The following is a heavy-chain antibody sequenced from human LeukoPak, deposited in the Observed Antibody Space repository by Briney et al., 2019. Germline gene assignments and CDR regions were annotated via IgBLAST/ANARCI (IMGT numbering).Heavy chain of an antibody. CDR3: ARGATSESPYNWFDP. D-gene: IGHD1-26*01. CDR1: GFTFSSYS. J-gene: IGHJ5*02. Sequence: GGSLRLSCAASGFTFSSYSMNWVRQAPGKGLEWVSSISSSSSYIYYADSVKGRFTISRDNAKNSLYLQMNSLRAEDTAVYYCARGATSESPYNWFDPWGQGTLVTVSS. V-gene: IGHV3-21*01. CDR2: ISSSSSYI.